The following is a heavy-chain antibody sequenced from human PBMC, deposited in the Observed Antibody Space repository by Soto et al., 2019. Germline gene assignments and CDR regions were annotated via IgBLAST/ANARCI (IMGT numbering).Heavy chain of an antibody. D-gene: IGHD3-10*01. CDR3: ARGKSSPRYYYYMDV. CDR2: MNPNSGNT. V-gene: IGHV1-8*01. J-gene: IGHJ6*03. Sequence: ASLKVSCKASGYTFTSYDINWVRQATGQGLEWMGWMNPNSGNTGYAQKFQGRVTMTRNTSISTAYMELSSLRSEDTAVYYCARGKSSPRYYYYMDVWGKGTTVTVSS. CDR1: GYTFTSYD.